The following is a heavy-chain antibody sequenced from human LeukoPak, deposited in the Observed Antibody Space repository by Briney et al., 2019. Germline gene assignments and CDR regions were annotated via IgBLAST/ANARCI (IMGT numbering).Heavy chain of an antibody. J-gene: IGHJ5*02. CDR3: ARASSDYYGSGMEGWFDP. V-gene: IGHV1-2*02. CDR2: INPNSGGT. CDR1: GYTFTGYY. D-gene: IGHD3-10*01. Sequence: GASVKVSCKASGYTFTGYYMHWVRQAPGQGLEWMGWINPNSGGTNYAQKFQGRVTMTRDTSISTAYRELSRLRSDDTAVYYCARASSDYYGSGMEGWFDPWGQGTLVTVSS.